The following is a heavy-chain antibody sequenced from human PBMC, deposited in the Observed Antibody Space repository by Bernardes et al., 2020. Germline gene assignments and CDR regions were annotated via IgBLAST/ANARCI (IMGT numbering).Heavy chain of an antibody. Sequence: PETLSLTCTVSGDSVGNYSYYWSWIRQPAGKGLEWIGYIYHSGSTNYKPTLKTRVTISADTSKNPLSLKLSYVTAADTAVYYCARADSGDYGAIDDWGQGTLVTVSS. D-gene: IGHD4-17*01. CDR2: IYHSGST. CDR1: GDSVGNYSYY. V-gene: IGHV4-61*01. J-gene: IGHJ4*02. CDR3: ARADSGDYGAIDD.